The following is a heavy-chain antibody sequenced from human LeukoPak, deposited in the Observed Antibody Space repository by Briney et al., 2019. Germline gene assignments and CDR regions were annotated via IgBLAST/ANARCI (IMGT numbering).Heavy chain of an antibody. Sequence: SETLSLTCAVYGGSFSGYYWSWIRQPPGKGLEWIGEINHSGSTNYNPSLKSRVTISVDTSKNQFSLKLSSVTAADTAVYYCARGQGAYYYDSTGGPDYWGQGTLVTVSS. V-gene: IGHV4-34*01. CDR1: GGSFSGYY. CDR3: ARGQGAYYYDSTGGPDY. CDR2: INHSGST. D-gene: IGHD3-22*01. J-gene: IGHJ4*02.